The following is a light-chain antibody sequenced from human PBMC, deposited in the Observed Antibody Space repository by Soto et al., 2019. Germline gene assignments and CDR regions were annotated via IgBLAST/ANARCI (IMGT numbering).Light chain of an antibody. V-gene: IGKV1-5*01. CDR1: QSISTW. CDR3: QQYNSHPET. J-gene: IGKJ1*01. Sequence: DIQMIQSPSTRSSSLGDRVTITCRASQSISTWLAWYQQKPGKAPKLLIYDASSLEPGVPSRFSGSASGTEGTINISSLKTDDVATYYCQQYNSHPETFGQGTKVDIK. CDR2: DAS.